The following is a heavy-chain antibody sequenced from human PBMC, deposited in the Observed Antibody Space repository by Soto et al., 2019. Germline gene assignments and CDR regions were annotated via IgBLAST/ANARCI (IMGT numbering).Heavy chain of an antibody. Sequence: QVQLVESGGGVVQPGRSLRLSCAASGFTFSSYGMHWVRQAPGKGLEWVAVISYDGSNKYYADSVKGRFTISRDNSKNTLYLKMNRLGAEDTAVYYCAKGGGDEGERITIFGVVITPKSKYNWFDPWGQGTLVTVSS. CDR2: ISYDGSNK. CDR3: AKGGGDEGERITIFGVVITPKSKYNWFDP. V-gene: IGHV3-30*18. J-gene: IGHJ5*02. CDR1: GFTFSSYG. D-gene: IGHD3-3*01.